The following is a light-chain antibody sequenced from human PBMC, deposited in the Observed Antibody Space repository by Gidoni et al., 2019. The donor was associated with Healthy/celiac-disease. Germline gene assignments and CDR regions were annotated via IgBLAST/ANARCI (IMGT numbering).Light chain of an antibody. J-gene: IGKJ4*01. CDR2: DAS. Sequence: EIVFTQSPATLSLSPGARATLSCRASQSVSSYLAWYQQKPGQAPRLLIYDASNRATGIPARFSGSGSGTDFTLTISSLEPEDVAVYYCQQRSNWPLTFGGGTKVEIK. V-gene: IGKV3-11*01. CDR3: QQRSNWPLT. CDR1: QSVSSY.